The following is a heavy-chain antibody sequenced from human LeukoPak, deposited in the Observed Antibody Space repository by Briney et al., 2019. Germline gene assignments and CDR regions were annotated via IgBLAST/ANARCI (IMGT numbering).Heavy chain of an antibody. J-gene: IGHJ4*02. Sequence: GESLKISCKGSGYSFTGYWIGWVRQMPGKGLEWMGIISPDDSDTRYSPSVQGHVTISADKSISTAYLQWNNLRASDTAMYYCVRIYSTFWYYFEFWGQGTLVTVSS. V-gene: IGHV5-51*01. CDR2: ISPDDSDT. CDR1: GYSFTGYW. CDR3: VRIYSTFWYYFEF. D-gene: IGHD2/OR15-2a*01.